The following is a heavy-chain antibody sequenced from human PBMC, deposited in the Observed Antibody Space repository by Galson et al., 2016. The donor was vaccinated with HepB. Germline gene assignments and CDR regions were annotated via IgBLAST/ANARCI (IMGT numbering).Heavy chain of an antibody. CDR1: GFTFSSYG. D-gene: IGHD2-2*01. J-gene: IGHJ4*02. V-gene: IGHV3-30*18. CDR2: MSHDGSSK. CDR3: AKDGRIYCSSASCHDHFHY. Sequence: SLRLSCAASGFTFSSYGMHWVRQAPGKGLEWLAFMSHDGSSKYYADSVKGRFTISRDNSKNTVYLQMNSLRAEDTAVYYCAKDGRIYCSSASCHDHFHYWGQGTLVTVSS.